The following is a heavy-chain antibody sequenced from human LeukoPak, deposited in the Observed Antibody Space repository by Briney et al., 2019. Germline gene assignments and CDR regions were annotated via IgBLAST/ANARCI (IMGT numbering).Heavy chain of an antibody. V-gene: IGHV4-38-2*01. Sequence: SETLSLTCAVSGYSISSGYYWGWLRPPPGKGLEWIGSIYHSGSTYYNPSLKSRVTISVDTYKNQFLMKLSSVTAADTAVYYCARHGAIVGSRGNYWGQGTLVTVSS. J-gene: IGHJ4*02. CDR2: IYHSGST. D-gene: IGHD1-26*01. CDR3: ARHGAIVGSRGNY. CDR1: GYSISSGYY.